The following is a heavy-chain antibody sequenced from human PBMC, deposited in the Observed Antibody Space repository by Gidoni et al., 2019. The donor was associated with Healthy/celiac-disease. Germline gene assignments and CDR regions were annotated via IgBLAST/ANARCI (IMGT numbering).Heavy chain of an antibody. J-gene: IGHJ4*02. CDR2: IRSKANSYAT. Sequence: EVQLVESGGGLVQPGGSLQLSCAASGFTFSGSAMHGVRQASGKGLEWVGRIRSKANSYATAYAASVKGRFTISRDDSKNTAYLQMNSLKTEDTAVYYCTTPGVHDYGDLRGDYWGQGTLVTVSS. CDR3: TTPGVHDYGDLRGDY. D-gene: IGHD4-17*01. CDR1: GFTFSGSA. V-gene: IGHV3-73*02.